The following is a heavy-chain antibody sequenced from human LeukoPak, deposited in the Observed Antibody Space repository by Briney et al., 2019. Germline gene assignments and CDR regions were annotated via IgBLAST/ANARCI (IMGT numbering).Heavy chain of an antibody. J-gene: IGHJ4*02. Sequence: PSETLSLTCTVSGGSISSYYWSWIRQPPGKGLEWIGYIYYSGSTNYNPSLKNRVTISVDTSKNQFSLKLSSVTAADTAVYYCARAYSSSSYFDYWGQGTLVTVSS. D-gene: IGHD6-6*01. CDR1: GGSISSYY. CDR3: ARAYSSSSYFDY. CDR2: IYYSGST. V-gene: IGHV4-59*01.